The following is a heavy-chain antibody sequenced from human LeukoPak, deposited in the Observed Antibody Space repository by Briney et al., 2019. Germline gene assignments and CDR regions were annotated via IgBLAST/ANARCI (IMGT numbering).Heavy chain of an antibody. D-gene: IGHD3-10*01. J-gene: IGHJ6*02. CDR1: GFTFSSYS. CDR2: ISSSSSYI. V-gene: IGHV3-21*01. CDR3: ARDPLRPGELSPGFYGMDV. Sequence: PGGSLRLSCAASGFTFSSYSMNWVRQAPGKGLEWVSSISSSSSYIYYADSVKGRFTISRDNAKNSLYLQMNSLRAEDTAVYYCARDPLRPGELSPGFYGMDVWGQGTTVTVSS.